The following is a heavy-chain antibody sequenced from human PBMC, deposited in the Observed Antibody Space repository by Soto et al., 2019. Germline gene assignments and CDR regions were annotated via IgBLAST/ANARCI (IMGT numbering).Heavy chain of an antibody. CDR3: AKKGGYDFWSGRNWVDP. CDR2: ISGSGGST. V-gene: IGHV3-23*01. J-gene: IGHJ5*02. CDR1: GFTFSSYA. D-gene: IGHD3-3*01. Sequence: EVQLLESGGGLVQPGGSLRLSCAASGFTFSSYAMSWVRQAPGQGLEWVSAISGSGGSTYYADTVKGRFTISRDNAKNTQYLQMNSLRAEDTAVYYCAKKGGYDFWSGRNWVDPWGQGTLVTVSS.